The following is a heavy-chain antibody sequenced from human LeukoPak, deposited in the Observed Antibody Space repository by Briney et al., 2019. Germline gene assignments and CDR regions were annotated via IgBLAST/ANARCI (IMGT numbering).Heavy chain of an antibody. J-gene: IGHJ1*01. CDR1: GFTFSSYG. Sequence: GGSLRLSCAASGFTFSSYGMSWVRQAPGKGLEWVSFITPNADRASYADSVKGRFTISRDNPRDTLYMQMNSLRDEDTAVYYCAIMHGYYDGSGYWVQWGQGTLVTVSS. D-gene: IGHD3-22*01. V-gene: IGHV3-23*01. CDR3: AIMHGYYDGSGYWVQ. CDR2: ITPNADRA.